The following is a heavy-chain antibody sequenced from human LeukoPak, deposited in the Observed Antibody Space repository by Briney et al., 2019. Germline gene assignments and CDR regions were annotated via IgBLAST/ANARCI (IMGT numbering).Heavy chain of an antibody. J-gene: IGHJ4*02. Sequence: GGSLRLSCAASDFIFSDYAMGWVRQAPGKGLEWVSTIDKTTYPTFYADSVKGRFTISRDNSKNTLYLQMNSLRTEDTAVYFCAKFEGATIPGWFNDYWGQGILVAVSS. D-gene: IGHD6-19*01. CDR3: AKFEGATIPGWFNDY. V-gene: IGHV3-23*05. CDR2: IDKTTYPT. CDR1: DFIFSDYA.